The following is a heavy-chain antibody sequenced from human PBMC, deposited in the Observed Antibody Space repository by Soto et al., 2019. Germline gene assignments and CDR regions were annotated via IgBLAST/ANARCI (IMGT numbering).Heavy chain of an antibody. J-gene: IGHJ1*01. V-gene: IGHV4-34*01. Sequence: QVQLQQWGAGLLKPSETLSLTCAVYGGSFSGYYWSWIRQPPGKGLEWIGEINHSGSTNYNPSLRSRVTISVDTSKNQFFLKLSSVTAADTAVYYCARRLATTPGYFQHWGQGTLVTVSS. D-gene: IGHD5-12*01. CDR3: ARRLATTPGYFQH. CDR2: INHSGST. CDR1: GGSFSGYY.